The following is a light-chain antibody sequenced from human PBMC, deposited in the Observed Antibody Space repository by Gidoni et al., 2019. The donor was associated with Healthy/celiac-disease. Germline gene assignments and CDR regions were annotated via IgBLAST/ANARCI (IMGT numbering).Light chain of an antibody. CDR1: QSVSSY. V-gene: IGKV3-11*01. CDR3: QQRSNWPLFT. CDR2: DAS. Sequence: VLTQSPATLSLSPGERATLSCRASQSVSSYLAWYQQKPGQAPRLLIYDASTRATGIPARFSGSGSGTDFTLTISSREPEDFAVYYCQQRSNWPLFTFGPGTKVDIK. J-gene: IGKJ3*01.